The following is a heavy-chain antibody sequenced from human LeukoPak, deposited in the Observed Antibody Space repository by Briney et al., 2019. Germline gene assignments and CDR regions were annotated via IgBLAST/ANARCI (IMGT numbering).Heavy chain of an antibody. CDR3: ARDPTHCGGDCYYFDY. CDR1: GFTFSGYW. J-gene: IGHJ4*02. Sequence: PGGSLRLSCAASGFTFSGYWMSWVRQAPGKGLEWVANIKQDGSEKYYVDSVKGRFTISRDNAKNSLYLQMNSLRAEDTAVYYCARDPTHCGGDCYYFDYWGQGTLVTVSS. V-gene: IGHV3-7*01. D-gene: IGHD2-21*01. CDR2: IKQDGSEK.